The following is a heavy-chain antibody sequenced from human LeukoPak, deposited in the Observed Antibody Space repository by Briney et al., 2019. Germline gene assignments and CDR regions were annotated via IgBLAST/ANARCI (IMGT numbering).Heavy chain of an antibody. CDR2: ISSSGSTI. CDR1: GFAFSDYY. CDR3: AKDPAYDFWSGYLYYYYYYMDV. D-gene: IGHD3-3*01. V-gene: IGHV3-11*01. Sequence: GGSLRLSCAASGFAFSDYYMSWIRQAPGKGLEWVSYISSSGSTIYYADSVKGRFTISRDNSKNTLYLQMNSLRAEDTAVYYCAKDPAYDFWSGYLYYYYYYMDVWGKGTTVTVSS. J-gene: IGHJ6*03.